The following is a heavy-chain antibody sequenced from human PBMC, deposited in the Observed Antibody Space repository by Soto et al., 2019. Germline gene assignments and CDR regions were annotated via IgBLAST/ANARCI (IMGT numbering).Heavy chain of an antibody. Sequence: QVQLQQWGAGLLKPSETLSLTCAVYGGSFSGYYWSWIRQPPGKGLEWIGEINHSGSTNYNPSLKSRVTISVDTSKNQFSLKLSSVTAADTAVYYCARANVVPAANSSGCPKYFDYWGQGTLVTVSS. D-gene: IGHD2-2*01. CDR1: GGSFSGYY. V-gene: IGHV4-34*01. CDR3: ARANVVPAANSSGCPKYFDY. CDR2: INHSGST. J-gene: IGHJ4*02.